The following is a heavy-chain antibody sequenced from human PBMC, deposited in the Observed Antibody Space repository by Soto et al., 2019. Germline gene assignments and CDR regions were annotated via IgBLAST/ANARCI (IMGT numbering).Heavy chain of an antibody. CDR1: GCTIRNSSYY. CDR2: IYYSGST. J-gene: IGHJ6*02. Sequence: SEPLSPTSIVSGCTIRNSSYYRCWIPQPPGKGLEWIGSIYYSGSTYYNPSLKSRVTISVDTSKNQFSLKLSSVTAADTAVYYCARRLYYDSSGFEGGGMDVWGQGTTVT. D-gene: IGHD3-22*01. CDR3: ARRLYYDSSGFEGGGMDV. V-gene: IGHV4-39*01.